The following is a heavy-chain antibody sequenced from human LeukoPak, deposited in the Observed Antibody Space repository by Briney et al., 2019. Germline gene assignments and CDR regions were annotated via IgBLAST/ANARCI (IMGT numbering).Heavy chain of an antibody. CDR3: AKLLVPAANAVDS. J-gene: IGHJ4*02. CDR2: VGSAGKRI. Sequence: GGSLRLSWVASGFTFSDYYMRWIRQAPGRGLEWIAYVGSAGKRIDYAEVLRGRFPTSRDYSKSSLFLQLDSLTVEYTALYYCAKLLVPAANAVDSWGQGTLVTVSS. V-gene: IGHV3-11*01. CDR1: GFTFSDYY. D-gene: IGHD2-2*01.